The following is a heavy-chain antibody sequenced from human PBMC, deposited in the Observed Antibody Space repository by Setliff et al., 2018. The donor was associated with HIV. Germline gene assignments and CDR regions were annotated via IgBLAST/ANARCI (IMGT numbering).Heavy chain of an antibody. D-gene: IGHD2-21*01. CDR1: GGTFSSYA. V-gene: IGHV1-69*13. Sequence: AASVKVSCKASGGTFSSYAISWVRQAPGQGLEWMGGIIPIFNTANYAQKFQGRVTITADESTSTAYMELSSMRAEDTALYYCATLTYCSGDCYSTGASDIWGQGTMVTVSS. J-gene: IGHJ3*02. CDR3: ATLTYCSGDCYSTGASDI. CDR2: IIPIFNTA.